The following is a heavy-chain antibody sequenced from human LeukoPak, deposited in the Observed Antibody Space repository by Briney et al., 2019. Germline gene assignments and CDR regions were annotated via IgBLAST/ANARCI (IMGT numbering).Heavy chain of an antibody. D-gene: IGHD3-22*01. CDR1: GFTFSSYA. J-gene: IGHJ4*02. V-gene: IGHV3-23*01. Sequence: GGSLRLSCAVSGFTFSSYAMSWVRQAPGKGLEWVSGISGSGAGTYYADSVKGRFTISRDNSKNTLYLQMNSLRAEDTAVYYCAKVKKADYDYFDSSGYYYDYWGQGTLVTVSS. CDR3: AKVKKADYDYFDSSGYYYDY. CDR2: ISGSGAGT.